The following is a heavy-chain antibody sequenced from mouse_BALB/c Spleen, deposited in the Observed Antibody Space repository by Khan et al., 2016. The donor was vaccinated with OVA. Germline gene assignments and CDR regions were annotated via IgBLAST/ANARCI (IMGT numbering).Heavy chain of an antibody. Sequence: QVQLQQSGTELARPGASVNLSCKASGYTFTDFYINWVKQRSGQGLEWIGEISTGSGDTYYNEKFKGKATLPADKSSSTTYMQLSSLTSEASAVYCCARRNYFGYTFAYWGQGTLVTVSA. CDR2: ISTGSGDT. D-gene: IGHD1-2*01. J-gene: IGHJ3*01. CDR1: GYTFTDFY. V-gene: IGHV1-77*01. CDR3: ARRNYFGYTFAY.